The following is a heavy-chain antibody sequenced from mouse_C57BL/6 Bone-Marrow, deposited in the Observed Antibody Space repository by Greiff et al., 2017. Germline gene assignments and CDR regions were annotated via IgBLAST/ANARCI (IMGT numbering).Heavy chain of an antibody. Sequence: QVQLQQSGAELVRPGASVKLSCKASGYTFTDYYINWVKQRPGQGLEWIARIYPGSGNTYYNEKFKGKAKLTAEKSSSTAYLQLSSLTSEGSAVYFCARDYGSSYVEGAMDYWGQGTSVTVSS. CDR1: GYTFTDYY. CDR2: IYPGSGNT. D-gene: IGHD1-1*01. V-gene: IGHV1-76*01. CDR3: ARDYGSSYVEGAMDY. J-gene: IGHJ4*01.